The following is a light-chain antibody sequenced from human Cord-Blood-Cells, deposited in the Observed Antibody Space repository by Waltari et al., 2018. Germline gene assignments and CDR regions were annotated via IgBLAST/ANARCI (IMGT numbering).Light chain of an antibody. V-gene: IGLV2-14*01. CDR3: SSYTSSSTWV. J-gene: IGLJ3*02. CDR1: SSDVGGYNY. CDR2: DVS. Sequence: QSALTQPASVSGSPGQSFTISCTGTSSDVGGYNYVSWYQQHPGKAPKLMIYDVSKRPSGVSTRFSGSKSGNTASLTISGLQAEDEADYYCSSYTSSSTWVFGGGTKLTVL.